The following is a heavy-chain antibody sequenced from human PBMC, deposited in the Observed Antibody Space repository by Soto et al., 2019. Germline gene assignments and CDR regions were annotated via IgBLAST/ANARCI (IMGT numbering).Heavy chain of an antibody. J-gene: IGHJ4*02. V-gene: IGHV3-30*03. Sequence: VQLVESGGGVVQPGRSLRLSCAASGFTFSDYAMHWVRQAPGKGLEWVAVVSHDGRNTHYADSVKGRFTISRDSSKTTVSLEMTSLRAEDTAVYYCATGGRQWLVTSDFHYWGQGALVTVSS. CDR3: ATGGRQWLVTSDFHY. CDR2: VSHDGRNT. CDR1: GFTFSDYA. D-gene: IGHD6-19*01.